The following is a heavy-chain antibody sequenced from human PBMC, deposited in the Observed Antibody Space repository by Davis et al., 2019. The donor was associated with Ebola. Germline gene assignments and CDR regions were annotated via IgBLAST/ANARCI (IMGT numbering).Heavy chain of an antibody. CDR2: ISAYNGNT. V-gene: IGHV1-18*01. CDR3: SRVDSSSWYRGLYGMDV. CDR1: GYTFTSYG. Sequence: ASVKVSCKASGYTFTSYGISWLRQAPGQGLEWMGWISAYNGNTNYAQKLQGRVTMTTDTSTSTAYMELRSLRSDDTAVYYCSRVDSSSWYRGLYGMDVWGQGTTVTVSS. D-gene: IGHD6-13*01. J-gene: IGHJ6*02.